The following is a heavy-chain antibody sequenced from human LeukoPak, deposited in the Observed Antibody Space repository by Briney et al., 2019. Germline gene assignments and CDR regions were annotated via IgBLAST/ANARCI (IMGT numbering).Heavy chain of an antibody. Sequence: AGGSLRLSCAASGFTFDDYAMHWVRQAPGKGLEWVSGISWNSGSTYCADSVKGRFTISRDNSKNTLYLQMNSLRAEDTAVYYCARDRYRGIVATIPLVPFDYWGQGTLVTVSS. CDR2: ISWNSGST. CDR3: ARDRYRGIVATIPLVPFDY. V-gene: IGHV3-9*01. J-gene: IGHJ4*02. D-gene: IGHD5-12*01. CDR1: GFTFDDYA.